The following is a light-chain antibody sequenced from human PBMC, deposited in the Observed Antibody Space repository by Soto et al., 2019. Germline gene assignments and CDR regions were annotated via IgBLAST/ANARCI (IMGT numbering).Light chain of an antibody. J-gene: IGKJ3*01. CDR2: DVS. CDR3: QQYNDSPFT. CDR1: QSISGW. Sequence: DIQMTQSPSTLSASVGDRVTITCRASQSISGWLAWYQQKPGKAPKLLIYDVSSLGSGVPSRFAGSGSGTEFTLTISSLQPDEFATYYCQQYNDSPFTFGPGTKVDIE. V-gene: IGKV1-5*01.